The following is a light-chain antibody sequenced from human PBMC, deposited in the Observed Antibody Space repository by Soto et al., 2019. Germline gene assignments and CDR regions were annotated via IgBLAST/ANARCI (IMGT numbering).Light chain of an antibody. CDR2: AAS. V-gene: IGKV1-39*01. CDR1: QHISTY. CDR3: QQSSTIPRT. Sequence: DIQMTQSPSSLSASVGDRVTISCRSSQHISTYLNWYQHKPGKAPKLLVYAASTLQSGAPSRFSGSGSGTDFRLTISSLQPEDFATYYCQQSSTIPRTFGQGTKVDLK. J-gene: IGKJ1*01.